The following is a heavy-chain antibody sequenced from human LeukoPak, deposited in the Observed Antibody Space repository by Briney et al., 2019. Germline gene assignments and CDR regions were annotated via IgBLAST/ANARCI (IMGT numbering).Heavy chain of an antibody. CDR1: GFTFSSYA. D-gene: IGHD3-16*01. CDR3: ARGRVRGGNYFDY. CDR2: ISYDGSNK. Sequence: PGGSLRLSCATSGFTFSSYAMHWVRQAPGKGLEWVAVISYDGSNKYYADSVKGRFTISRDNSKNTLYLQMNSLRAEDTAVYYCARGRVRGGNYFDYWGQGTLVTVPS. V-gene: IGHV3-30-3*01. J-gene: IGHJ4*02.